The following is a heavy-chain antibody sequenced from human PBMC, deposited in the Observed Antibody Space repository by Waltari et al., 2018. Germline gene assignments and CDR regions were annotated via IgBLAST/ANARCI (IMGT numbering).Heavy chain of an antibody. CDR2: IYYSGST. CDR1: GGSISSHY. V-gene: IGHV4-59*11. CDR3: ASSMGA. J-gene: IGHJ5*02. Sequence: QVQLQESGPGLVKPSETLSLTCTVSGGSISSHYWVWIRQPRGKGLKWIRYIYYSGSTNYNPSLKSRVTISVDTSKNQFSLKLGAVTAADTAVYYCASSMGAWGQGTLVTVSS. D-gene: IGHD1-26*01.